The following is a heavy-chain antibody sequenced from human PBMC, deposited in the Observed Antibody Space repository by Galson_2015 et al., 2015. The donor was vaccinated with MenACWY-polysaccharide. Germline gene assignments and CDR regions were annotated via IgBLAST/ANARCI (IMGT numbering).Heavy chain of an antibody. Sequence: SLRLSCAASGFTFSSYNMNWVRQAPGKGLEWVSSISSSSSYVYYADSVKGRFTISRDNAKNSLYLQLSSLRAEDTAVYYCAREGGYCSGGTCYPRFDYWGQGTLVTVSS. V-gene: IGHV3-21*01. CDR3: AREGGYCSGGTCYPRFDY. J-gene: IGHJ4*02. CDR1: GFTFSSYN. D-gene: IGHD2-15*01. CDR2: ISSSSSYV.